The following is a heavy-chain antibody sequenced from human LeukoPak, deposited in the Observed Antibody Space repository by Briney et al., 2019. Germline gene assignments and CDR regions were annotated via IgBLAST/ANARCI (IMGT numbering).Heavy chain of an antibody. CDR3: ARAEQLSGYYFDY. CDR1: GFTFSSYE. V-gene: IGHV3-48*03. CDR2: ISSSGSTI. D-gene: IGHD3-10*01. J-gene: IGHJ4*02. Sequence: PGGSLRLSCAASGFTFSSYEMNWVRQAPGKGLEWVSYISSSGSTIYYADSVKGRFTISRDNAKNPLYLQMNSLRAEDTAVYYCARAEQLSGYYFDYWGQGTLVTVSS.